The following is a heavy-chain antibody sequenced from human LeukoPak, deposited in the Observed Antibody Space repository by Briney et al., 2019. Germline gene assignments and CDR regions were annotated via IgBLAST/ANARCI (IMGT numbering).Heavy chain of an antibody. V-gene: IGHV3-7*01. CDR1: GFTFSSYW. CDR2: IKQDGSEK. J-gene: IGHJ4*02. D-gene: IGHD3-10*01. CDR3: ARVVGRIRGIQYYFDY. Sequence: PGGSLRLSCAASGFTFSSYWMSWVRQAPGKGLEWVANIKQDGSEKYYVDSVKGRFTISRANAKNSLYLQMNSLRADDTAVYYCARVVGRIRGIQYYFDYWGQGTLVTVSS.